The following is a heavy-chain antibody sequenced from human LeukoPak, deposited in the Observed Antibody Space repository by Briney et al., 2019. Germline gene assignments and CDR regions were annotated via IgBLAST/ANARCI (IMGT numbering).Heavy chain of an antibody. D-gene: IGHD4-17*01. CDR2: TYYRSKWYN. Sequence: SQTLSLTCAISGDSVSSNSVAWNWVRQSPSRGLEWLGRTYYRSKWYNDYAVSVKSRITINPDTSKNQFSLQLNSVTPEDTAVYYCARDMHMTTMTTYFDYWGQGTLVTVSS. CDR1: GDSVSSNSVA. J-gene: IGHJ4*02. CDR3: ARDMHMTTMTTYFDY. V-gene: IGHV6-1*01.